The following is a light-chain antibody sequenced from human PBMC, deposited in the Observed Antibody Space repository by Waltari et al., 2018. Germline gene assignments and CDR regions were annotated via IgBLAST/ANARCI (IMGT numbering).Light chain of an antibody. J-gene: IGLJ2*01. CDR2: EVR. V-gene: IGLV2-11*01. CDR3: SSFPGGSLV. CDR1: NSDIDPFNY. Sequence: QSALTQPRSVSGSPGQSVTISCTKTNSDIDPFNYVSWYQQHPGKAPKLVFYEVRVRPSGVPDRVSGSRSGNTASLIISGLQPEDEADYYCSSFPGGSLVFGGGTELTVL.